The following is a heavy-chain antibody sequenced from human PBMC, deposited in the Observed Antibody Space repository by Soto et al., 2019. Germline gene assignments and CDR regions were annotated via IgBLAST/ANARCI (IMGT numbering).Heavy chain of an antibody. CDR2: INAGNGNT. CDR1: GYIFTSYV. D-gene: IGHD2-21*02. CDR3: ARSIVVVTALDY. Sequence: ASVKVSCKASGYIFTSYVMEWVRQAPGQRLEWMGWINAGNGNTKYSQKFQGRVTITRDTSANTAYMELSSLRSEDTAVYYCARSIVVVTALDYWGQGTRVTVSS. V-gene: IGHV1-3*01. J-gene: IGHJ4*02.